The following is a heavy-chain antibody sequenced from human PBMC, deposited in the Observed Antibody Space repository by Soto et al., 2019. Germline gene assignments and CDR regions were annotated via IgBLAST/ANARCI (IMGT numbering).Heavy chain of an antibody. J-gene: IGHJ4*02. CDR2: IYNNETF. Sequence: SETLSLTFSVSGASVIIGSFYWSWIRQPPGKGLEWIGFIYNNETFNYNPSLKSRVTLSVDTSKHQFSLKLSSVTAADTAVYYCARVPLRYSSSHNFDSWGQGALVTVSS. CDR1: GASVIIGSFY. V-gene: IGHV4-61*01. CDR3: ARVPLRYSSSHNFDS. D-gene: IGHD6-19*01.